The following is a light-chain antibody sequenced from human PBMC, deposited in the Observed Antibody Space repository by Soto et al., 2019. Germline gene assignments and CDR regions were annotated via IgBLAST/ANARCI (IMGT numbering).Light chain of an antibody. CDR1: PSVSST. J-gene: IGKJ4*01. CDR2: GAS. Sequence: EIVMTQSPATLSVSPGERATLSCRASPSVSSTLAWYQQKPGQAPRLLLYGASTRAPGIPARFSGSGSGTEFTLTISSLQSQDFAVYYGQQYNNWPPPLTFGGGTKVEIK. CDR3: QQYNNWPPPLT. V-gene: IGKV3-15*01.